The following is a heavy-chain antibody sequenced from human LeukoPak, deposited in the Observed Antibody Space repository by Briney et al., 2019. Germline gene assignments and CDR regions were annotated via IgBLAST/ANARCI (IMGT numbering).Heavy chain of an antibody. CDR3: ARDADSSGYPHY. Sequence: GASVKVSCKASGYTFTGYYMHWVRQAPGQGLEWMGWINPNSGGTNYAQKFQGRVTMTRDTSISAAYMELSRLGSDDTAVYYCARDADSSGYPHYWGQGTLVTVSS. D-gene: IGHD3-22*01. CDR1: GYTFTGYY. CDR2: INPNSGGT. J-gene: IGHJ4*02. V-gene: IGHV1-2*02.